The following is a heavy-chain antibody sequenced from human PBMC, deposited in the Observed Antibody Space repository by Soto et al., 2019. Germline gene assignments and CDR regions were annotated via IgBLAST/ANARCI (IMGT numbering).Heavy chain of an antibody. CDR3: VTSSLLPLWLADPDY. D-gene: IGHD5-18*01. V-gene: IGHV3-64D*06. J-gene: IGHJ4*02. Sequence: GGSLRLSCSASGFTFSSYATHWVRQAPGKGLEYVSAISSNGGSTYYADSVKGRFTISRDNSKNTLYLQMSSLRAEDPALSYRVTSSLLPLWLADPDYWGQGTLVTVSS. CDR1: GFTFSSYA. CDR2: ISSNGGST.